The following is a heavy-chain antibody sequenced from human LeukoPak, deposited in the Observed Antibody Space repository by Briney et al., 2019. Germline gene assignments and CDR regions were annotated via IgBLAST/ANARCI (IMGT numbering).Heavy chain of an antibody. D-gene: IGHD5-24*01. CDR2: INPSGGST. J-gene: IGHJ4*02. V-gene: IGHV1-46*01. Sequence: ASVKVSCKASGYTFTSYYMHWVRQAPGQGLEWMGIINPSGGSTSYAQKFQGRVTMTRDMSTSTVYMELSSLRSEDTAVYYCAREMATVAVDYWGQGTLVTVSS. CDR1: GYTFTSYY. CDR3: AREMATVAVDY.